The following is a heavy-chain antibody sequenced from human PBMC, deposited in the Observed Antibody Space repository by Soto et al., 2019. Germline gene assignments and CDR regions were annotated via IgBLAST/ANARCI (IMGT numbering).Heavy chain of an antibody. J-gene: IGHJ4*02. CDR2: INPSGGST. Sequence: QVQVVQSGAEVKKPGASVKVSCKSSRYTFTSYDMHWVRQAAGQGLDWMGLINPSGGSTSYGQTFQGRVTMTRDTSTSTVYMALSSLKSEDTAIYFCALGRGRPYYFDYWGQGTLVTVSS. V-gene: IGHV1-46*03. CDR3: ALGRGRPYYFDY. CDR1: RYTFTSYD. D-gene: IGHD1-26*01.